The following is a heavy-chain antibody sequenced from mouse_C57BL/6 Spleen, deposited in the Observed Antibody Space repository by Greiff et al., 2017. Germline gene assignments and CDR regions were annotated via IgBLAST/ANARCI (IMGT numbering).Heavy chain of an antibody. Sequence: VQLQQSGAELVRPGASVKLSCTASGFNIKDDYMHWVKQRPEQGLEWIGWIYPENGDTEYASKFQGKATITADTSSHTAYLQLSSLTSEDTAVYYCTTGRLRQGFADWGQGTLVTVSA. CDR3: TTGRLRQGFAD. CDR1: GFNIKDDY. D-gene: IGHD2-4*01. J-gene: IGHJ3*01. V-gene: IGHV14-4*01. CDR2: IYPENGDT.